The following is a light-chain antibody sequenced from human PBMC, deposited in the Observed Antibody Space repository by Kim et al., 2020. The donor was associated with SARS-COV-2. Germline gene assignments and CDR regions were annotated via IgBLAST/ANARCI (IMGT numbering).Light chain of an antibody. Sequence: ASVGDRITITCRASQSISNYLNWYQQKPGKAPKLLIYATSSLQSGVPSRFSGSGSGTDFTLTISSLQPEDFATYYCQQNYNTPWTFGQGTKVDIK. J-gene: IGKJ1*01. V-gene: IGKV1-39*01. CDR3: QQNYNTPWT. CDR2: ATS. CDR1: QSISNY.